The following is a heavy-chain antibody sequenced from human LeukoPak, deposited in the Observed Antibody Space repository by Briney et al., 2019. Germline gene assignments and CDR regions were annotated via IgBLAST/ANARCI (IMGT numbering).Heavy chain of an antibody. V-gene: IGHV3-21*01. D-gene: IGHD3-22*01. CDR1: GFTFIHYR. Sequence: GGSLRLSCAASGFTFIHYRMNWVRQAPGKGLEWVSSISSCNSFIYYADSLQGRFTISRDNAKNSLYLQMNSLKAEDTAVYYCAKDVNATYNYDCSGYEDAFDIWGQGTMVTVVS. J-gene: IGHJ3*02. CDR2: ISSCNSFI. CDR3: AKDVNATYNYDCSGYEDAFDI.